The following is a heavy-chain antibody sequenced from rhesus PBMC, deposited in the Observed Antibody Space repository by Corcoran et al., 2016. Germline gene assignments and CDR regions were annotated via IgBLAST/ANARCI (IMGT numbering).Heavy chain of an antibody. V-gene: IGHV1-111*02. CDR2: GGPKDGEA. CDR1: GYTFTDHY. J-gene: IGHJ4*01. Sequence: EVQLVQSGAEVKKPGATVKISCKASGYTFTDHYRNWVRQAPGKGLEWRGGGGPKDGEADYAKKFQDRVTITADIPTDTAYMELSSLRSEDTAVYYCARDSGGWDYWGQGVLVTVSS. CDR3: ARDSGGWDY. D-gene: IGHD6-37*01.